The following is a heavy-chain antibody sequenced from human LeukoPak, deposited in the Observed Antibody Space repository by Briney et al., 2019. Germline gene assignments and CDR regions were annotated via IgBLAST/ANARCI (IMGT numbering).Heavy chain of an antibody. CDR3: VLMSCSGGSCYSAWVFDY. J-gene: IGHJ4*02. D-gene: IGHD2-15*01. Sequence: SGPTLVKPTQTLTLTCTFSGFSLSTSGVGVDWIRQPPGKALEWLALIYWDDDKRFSPSLKSRLTITKDTSKNQVVLTMTNMDPVDTATYYCVLMSCSGGSCYSAWVFDYWGQGTLVTVSS. CDR1: GFSLSTSGVG. V-gene: IGHV2-5*02. CDR2: IYWDDDK.